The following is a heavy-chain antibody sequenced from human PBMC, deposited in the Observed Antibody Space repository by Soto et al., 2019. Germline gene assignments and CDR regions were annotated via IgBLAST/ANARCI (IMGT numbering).Heavy chain of an antibody. V-gene: IGHV3-33*01. CDR1: GFTFSSFG. D-gene: IGHD3-3*01. J-gene: IGHJ6*02. Sequence: QVQVVESGGGVVQPGRSLRLSCAASGFTFSSFGMHCVRQAPGKGLEWVSLIWYDGSKKSYGDSVKGRFTISRDNSRNTVYLQMNSLRADDTAVYYCARDASYYSLWSGYYPSRNGMDVCGQGTTVTVSS. CDR3: ARDASYYSLWSGYYPSRNGMDV. CDR2: IWYDGSKK.